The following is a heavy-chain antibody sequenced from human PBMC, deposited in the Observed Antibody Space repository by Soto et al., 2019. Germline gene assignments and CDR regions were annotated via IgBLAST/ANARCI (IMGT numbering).Heavy chain of an antibody. CDR3: ATSRITIFGVVIEVGYYYGMDV. CDR1: GGTFSSYA. CDR2: IIPIFGTA. Sequence: SVKVSCEASGGTFSSYAISWVRQAPGQGLEWMGGIIPIFGTANYAQKFQGRVTITADESTSTAYMELSSLRSEDTAVYYCATSRITIFGVVIEVGYYYGMDVWGQGTTVTVSS. J-gene: IGHJ6*02. V-gene: IGHV1-69*13. D-gene: IGHD3-3*01.